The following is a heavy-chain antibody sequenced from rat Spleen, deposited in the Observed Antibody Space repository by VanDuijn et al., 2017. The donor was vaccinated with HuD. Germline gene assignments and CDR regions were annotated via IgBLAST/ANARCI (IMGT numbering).Heavy chain of an antibody. Sequence: EVQLVETGGGLVQPGRSLKLSCVASGFTFTNYWMYWVRQAPGEGLEWVSSITPGGGTTYYPDSVRGRFTISRDNAENTVYLQMNSLRSEDTATYYCAVSGYGYWGPGTMVTVSS. CDR1: GFTFTNYW. D-gene: IGHD4-3*01. CDR2: ITPGGGTT. J-gene: IGHJ1*01. V-gene: IGHV5-58*01. CDR3: AVSGYGY.